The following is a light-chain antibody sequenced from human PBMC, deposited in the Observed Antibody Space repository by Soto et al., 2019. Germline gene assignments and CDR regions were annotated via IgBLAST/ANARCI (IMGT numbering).Light chain of an antibody. CDR3: QQTYNAPFT. V-gene: IGKV1-39*01. Sequence: DIQMTQSPFSLSASVGDRVTITCRASQSISTYLNWYQYKPGKAPKVLIYAASSLQGGVPSRFSASGSGTDFTLTISSLQPEDVAIYYCQQTYNAPFTFGQGTKLEIK. J-gene: IGKJ2*01. CDR2: AAS. CDR1: QSISTY.